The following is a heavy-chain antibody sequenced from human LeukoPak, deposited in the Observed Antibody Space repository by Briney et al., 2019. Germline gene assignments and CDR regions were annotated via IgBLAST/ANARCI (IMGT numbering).Heavy chain of an antibody. D-gene: IGHD5-18*01. CDR3: AKAAGDTYGYRYYFDY. V-gene: IGHV1-46*01. CDR2: INPSDDSA. CDR1: GYTFTSYY. J-gene: IGHJ4*02. Sequence: ASVKVSCKASGYTFTSYYIHWVRQAPGQGLEWMGLINPSDDSANYAQEFQGRVALTRDMSTNTVYVDLSSLRSEDTAVYYCAKAAGDTYGYRYYFDYWGQGTLVTVSS.